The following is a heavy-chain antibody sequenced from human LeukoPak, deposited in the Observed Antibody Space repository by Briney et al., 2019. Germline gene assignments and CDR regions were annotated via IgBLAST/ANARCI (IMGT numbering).Heavy chain of an antibody. J-gene: IGHJ4*02. V-gene: IGHV1-69*01. CDR3: ARLNYDFWSGYYTDFDY. CDR1: GGTFRSYA. Sequence: SVKVSCKASGGTFRSYAISWVRQAPGQGLEWMGGIIPIFGTANYAQKFQGRVTITADESTSTAYMELSSLRSEDTAVYYCARLNYDFWSGYYTDFDYWGQGTLVTVSS. CDR2: IIPIFGTA. D-gene: IGHD3-3*01.